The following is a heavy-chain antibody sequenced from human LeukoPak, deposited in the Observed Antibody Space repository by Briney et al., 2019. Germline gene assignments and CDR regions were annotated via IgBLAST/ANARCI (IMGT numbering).Heavy chain of an antibody. CDR2: INTNTGNP. CDR3: ARAPAQAAAGTFDYYYYYMDV. J-gene: IGHJ6*03. D-gene: IGHD6-13*01. Sequence: GASVKVSCKASGYTFIGYSMHWVRQAPGQGLEWMGWINTNTGNPTYAQGFTGRFVFSLDTSVSTAYLQISSLKAEDTAVYYCARAPAQAAAGTFDYYYYYMDVWGKGTTVTVSS. V-gene: IGHV7-4-1*02. CDR1: GYTFIGYS.